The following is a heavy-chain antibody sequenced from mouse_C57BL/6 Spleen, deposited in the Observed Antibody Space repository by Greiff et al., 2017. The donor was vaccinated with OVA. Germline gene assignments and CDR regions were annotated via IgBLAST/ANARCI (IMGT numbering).Heavy chain of an antibody. J-gene: IGHJ4*01. CDR1: GFTFSSYA. Sequence: EVKLMESGGGLVKPGGSLKLSCAASGFTFSSYAMSWVRQTPEKRLEWVATISDGGSYTYYPDNVKGRFTISRDNAKNNLYLQMSHLKSEDTAMYYCARDRAYYSNFYAMDDWGQGTSVTVSS. D-gene: IGHD2-5*01. CDR2: ISDGGSYT. V-gene: IGHV5-4*01. CDR3: ARDRAYYSNFYAMDD.